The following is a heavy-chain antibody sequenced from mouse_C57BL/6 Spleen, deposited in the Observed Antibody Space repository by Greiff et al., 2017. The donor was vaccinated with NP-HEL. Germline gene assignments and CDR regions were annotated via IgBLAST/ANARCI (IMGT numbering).Heavy chain of an antibody. CDR1: GYSITSGYY. D-gene: IGHD2-1*01. Sequence: ESGPGLVKPSQSLSLTCSVTGYSITSGYYWNWIRQFPGNKLEWMGYISYDGSNNYNPSLKNRISITRDTSKNQFFLKLNSVTTEDTATYYCARDGIYYGNYYAMDYWGQGTSVTVSS. CDR3: ARDGIYYGNYYAMDY. J-gene: IGHJ4*01. CDR2: ISYDGSN. V-gene: IGHV3-6*01.